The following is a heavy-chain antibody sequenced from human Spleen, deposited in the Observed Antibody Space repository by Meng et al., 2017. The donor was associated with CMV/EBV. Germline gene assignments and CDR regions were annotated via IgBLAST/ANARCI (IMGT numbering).Heavy chain of an antibody. CDR1: GYSISSDYY. V-gene: IGHV4-38-2*02. Sequence: SETLSLTCTVSGYSISSDYYWGWVRQPPGKGLEWIGSMYHSGSSYYNPSLESRVIISLDTSKNQFSLRLRSVTAADTAVYYCARFPLTYSSGWLEDYWGQGTLVTVSS. CDR3: ARFPLTYSSGWLEDY. CDR2: MYHSGSS. J-gene: IGHJ4*02. D-gene: IGHD6-19*01.